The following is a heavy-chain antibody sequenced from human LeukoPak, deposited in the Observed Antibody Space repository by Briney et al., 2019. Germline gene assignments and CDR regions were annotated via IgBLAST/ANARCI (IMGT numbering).Heavy chain of an antibody. CDR2: IRSKAYGGTT. CDR1: GFTFGDYA. V-gene: IGHV3-49*04. D-gene: IGHD2-2*01. J-gene: IGHJ4*02. Sequence: PGRSLRLSCAASGFTFGDYAMSWVRQAPGKGLEWVGFIRSKAYGGTTEYAASVKGRFTISRDDSKSIAYLQMNSLKTEDTAVYYCTSDIVVIPAAMGGFDYWGQGTLVTVSS. CDR3: TSDIVVIPAAMGGFDY.